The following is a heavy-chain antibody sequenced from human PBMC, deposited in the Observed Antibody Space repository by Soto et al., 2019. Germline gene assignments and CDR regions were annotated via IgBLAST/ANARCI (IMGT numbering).Heavy chain of an antibody. D-gene: IGHD1-7*01. Sequence: SVKVSCKASGGTFSSYAISWVRQAPGQGLEWMGGIIPIFGTANYAQKFQGRVTITADESTSTAYMELSSLRSEDTAVYYCARLNWNYVNYYYYGMDVWGQGTTVTVSS. CDR2: IIPIFGTA. CDR3: ARLNWNYVNYYYYGMDV. J-gene: IGHJ6*02. V-gene: IGHV1-69*13. CDR1: GGTFSSYA.